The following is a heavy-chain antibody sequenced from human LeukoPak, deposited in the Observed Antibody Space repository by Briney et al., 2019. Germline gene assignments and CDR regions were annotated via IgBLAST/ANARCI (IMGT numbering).Heavy chain of an antibody. V-gene: IGHV1-18*01. Sequence: ASVKVPCKASGYTFTSAGISWVRQAPRQGVEWMGWIDAYNGNTNYAQKLQGRVTMTTDTSTTTAYMELRSLRLDATAVYYCARAGSYYYMDVWGKGTTVTVSS. CDR2: IDAYNGNT. D-gene: IGHD1-1*01. CDR3: ARAGSYYYMDV. J-gene: IGHJ6*03. CDR1: GYTFTSAG.